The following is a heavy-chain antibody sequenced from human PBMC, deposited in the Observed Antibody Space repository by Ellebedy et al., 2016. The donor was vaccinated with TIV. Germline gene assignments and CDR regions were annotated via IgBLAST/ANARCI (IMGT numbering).Heavy chain of an antibody. CDR1: GYTFTGYY. D-gene: IGHD3-16*01. Sequence: AASVKVSCKASGYTFTGYYMHWVRQAPGQGLEWMGWINPNSGGTNYEQKFQGWVTMTRDTSISTAYMELSRLRSDDTAVYYCAREPLYESDTYYYYGMDVWGQGTTVTVSS. CDR3: AREPLYESDTYYYYGMDV. CDR2: INPNSGGT. J-gene: IGHJ6*02. V-gene: IGHV1-2*04.